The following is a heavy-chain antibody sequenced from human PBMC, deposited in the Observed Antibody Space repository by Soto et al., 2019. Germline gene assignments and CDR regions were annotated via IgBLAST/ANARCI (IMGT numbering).Heavy chain of an antibody. V-gene: IGHV1-18*01. CDR2: ISAYNGNT. CDR1: GGTFSSYA. D-gene: IGHD5-12*01. Sequence: ASVKVSCKASGGTFSSYAISWVRQAPGQGLEWMGWISAYNGNTNYAQKLQGRVTMTTDTSTSTAYMELRSLRSDDTAVYYCARGIGGYSGYSRDYFDYWGQGTLVTVSS. CDR3: ARGIGGYSGYSRDYFDY. J-gene: IGHJ4*02.